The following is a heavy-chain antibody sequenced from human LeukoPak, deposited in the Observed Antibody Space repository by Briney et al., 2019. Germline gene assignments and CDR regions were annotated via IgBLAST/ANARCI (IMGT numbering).Heavy chain of an antibody. D-gene: IGHD3-22*01. CDR2: IIPIFGTA. V-gene: IGHV1-69*05. J-gene: IGHJ4*02. Sequence: SVKVSCKPSGGTFSSYAISWVRQTSGQGLGWMGRIIPIFGTANYAQKFQGRVTITTGESTSTAYMELSSLRSEDTAVYYCARGEYSSGYYEVDYWGQGTLVTVSS. CDR1: GGTFSSYA. CDR3: ARGEYSSGYYEVDY.